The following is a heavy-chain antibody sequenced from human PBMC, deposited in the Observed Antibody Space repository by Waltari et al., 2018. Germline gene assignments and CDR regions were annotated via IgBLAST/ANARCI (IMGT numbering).Heavy chain of an antibody. V-gene: IGHV3-23*04. D-gene: IGHD2-21*01. CDR1: GVTSFPYF. J-gene: IGHJ4*02. Sequence: EVQLVASGGGLVQPGGSLRLSCAASGVTSFPYFISWVRQAPGKGLEWISASSDGGVYTYYADSVEGRFTISRDSSKNTIYLQMNSLRVEDTALYYCAKGFEDLLPFDHWGQGTQVTVSS. CDR2: SSDGGVYT. CDR3: AKGFEDLLPFDH.